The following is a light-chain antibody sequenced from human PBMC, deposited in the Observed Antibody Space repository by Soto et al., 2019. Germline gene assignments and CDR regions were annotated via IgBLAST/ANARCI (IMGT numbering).Light chain of an antibody. Sequence: QSVLTQPASVSGSPGQSITISCTGTSSDVGGYNYVSWYQHHPGKAPQLMIYDVSQRPSGVSNRFSGSKSGNTASLTISGLQAEDEAYYYCISYTISSTLRYVFGTGTKLTVL. CDR1: SSDVGGYNY. V-gene: IGLV2-14*03. J-gene: IGLJ1*01. CDR2: DVS. CDR3: ISYTISSTLRYV.